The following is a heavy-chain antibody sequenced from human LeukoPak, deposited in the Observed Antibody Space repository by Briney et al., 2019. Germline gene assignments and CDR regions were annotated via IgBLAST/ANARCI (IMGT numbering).Heavy chain of an antibody. Sequence: GGSLRLSCEASGFTFNTYAIYWVRQAPGKGLEWVSAISGSGGSTYYADSVKGRFTISRDNSKNTLYLQMNSLRAEDTAVYYCAKGYYDSSGYSRWGQGTLVTVSS. CDR1: GFTFNTYA. V-gene: IGHV3-23*01. D-gene: IGHD3-22*01. CDR3: AKGYYDSSGYSR. J-gene: IGHJ4*02. CDR2: ISGSGGST.